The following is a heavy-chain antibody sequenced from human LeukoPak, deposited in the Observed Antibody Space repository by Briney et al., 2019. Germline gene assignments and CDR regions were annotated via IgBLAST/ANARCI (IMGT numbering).Heavy chain of an antibody. CDR3: AKASPPQNDFWSGYYSGD. CDR1: GFTFSSYG. J-gene: IGHJ4*02. V-gene: IGHV3-30*02. D-gene: IGHD3-3*01. Sequence: GGSLRLSCAASGFTFSSYGMHWVRQAPGKGLEWVAFIRYDGSNKYYADSVKGRFTISRDNSKNTLYLQMNSLRAEDTAVYYCAKASPPQNDFWSGYYSGDWGQGTLVPVSS. CDR2: IRYDGSNK.